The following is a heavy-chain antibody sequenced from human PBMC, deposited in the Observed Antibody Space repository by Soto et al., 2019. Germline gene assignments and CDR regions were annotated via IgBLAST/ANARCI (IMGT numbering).Heavy chain of an antibody. J-gene: IGHJ5*02. CDR3: ARVQQLVASNWFDP. CDR2: INAGNGNT. Sequence: GASVKVSCKASGYTFTSYAMHWVRQAPGQRHERMGWINAGNGNTKYSQKFQGRVTITRDTSASTAYMELSSLRPVDTAVYYCARVQQLVASNWFDPWGQGTLVTVSS. CDR1: GYTFTSYA. V-gene: IGHV1-3*01. D-gene: IGHD6-6*01.